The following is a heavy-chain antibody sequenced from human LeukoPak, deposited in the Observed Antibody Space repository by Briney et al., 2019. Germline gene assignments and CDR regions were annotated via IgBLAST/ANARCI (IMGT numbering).Heavy chain of an antibody. CDR1: GFTFSSYS. J-gene: IGHJ3*02. D-gene: IGHD3-22*01. V-gene: IGHV3-48*01. CDR3: ASDSAFYYYDSSGYRDAFDI. CDR2: ISSSSSTI. Sequence: GGPLRLSCAASGFTFSSYSMNWVRQAPGKGLEWVSYISSSSSTIYYADSVKGRFTISRVNAKNSLYLQMNSLRAEDTAVYYCASDSAFYYYDSSGYRDAFDIWGQGTMVTVSS.